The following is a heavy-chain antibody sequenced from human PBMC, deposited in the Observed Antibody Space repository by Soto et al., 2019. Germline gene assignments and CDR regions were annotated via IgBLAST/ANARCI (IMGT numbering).Heavy chain of an antibody. CDR2: IYYSGST. Sequence: SETLSLTCTVSGGSISSSSYYWGWIRQPPGKGLEWIGSIYYSGSTYYNPSLKSRVTISVDTSKNQFSLKPSSVTAADTAVYYCARNVDTAGSYYYGMDVWGQGTTVTVSS. CDR3: ARNVDTAGSYYYGMDV. CDR1: GGSISSSSYY. V-gene: IGHV4-39*01. D-gene: IGHD5-18*01. J-gene: IGHJ6*02.